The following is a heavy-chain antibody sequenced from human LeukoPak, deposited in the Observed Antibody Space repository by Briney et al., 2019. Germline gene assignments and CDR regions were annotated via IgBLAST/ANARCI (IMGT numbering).Heavy chain of an antibody. D-gene: IGHD5-12*01. J-gene: IGHJ4*02. CDR1: GYSISSGYY. CDR3: ARDVATQYFDY. CDR2: IYHSGST. V-gene: IGHV4-38-2*02. Sequence: PSETLSLTCTVSGYSISSGYYWGWIRQPPGKGLEWIGSIYHSGSTCYNPSLKSRVTISVDTSKNQFSLKLSSVTAADTAVYYCARDVATQYFDYWGQGTLVTVSS.